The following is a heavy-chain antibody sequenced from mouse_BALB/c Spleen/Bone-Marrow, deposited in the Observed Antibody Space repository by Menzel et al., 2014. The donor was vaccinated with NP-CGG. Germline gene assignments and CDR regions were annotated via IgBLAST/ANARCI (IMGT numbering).Heavy chain of an antibody. J-gene: IGHJ1*01. CDR2: ISSGGSYT. CDR3: ARRGYGNSYWYFDV. Sequence: DVQLQESGGDLVKPGGSLKLSCAASGFTFSSYGMSWVRQTPDKRLEWVATISSGGSYTYYPDSVKGRFTISRDNAKNTLYLQMSILKSEDTAMYYCARRGYGNSYWYFDVWGAGTTVTVSS. D-gene: IGHD2-10*02. V-gene: IGHV5-6*02. CDR1: GFTFSSYG.